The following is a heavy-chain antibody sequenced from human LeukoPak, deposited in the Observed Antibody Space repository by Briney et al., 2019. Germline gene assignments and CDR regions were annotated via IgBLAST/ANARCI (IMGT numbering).Heavy chain of an antibody. Sequence: SETLSLTCAVYGGSFCGYYWSWIRQPPGKGVEWIGEINHSGSTNYNPSLKRRVTISVDTFKNQFSLKLSSVTAADTAVYYCARGLVYYYGSGSYYNRKFEGYYWGQGTLVTVSS. CDR1: GGSFCGYY. CDR2: INHSGST. V-gene: IGHV4-34*01. D-gene: IGHD3-10*01. J-gene: IGHJ4*02. CDR3: ARGLVYYYGSGSYYNRKFEGYY.